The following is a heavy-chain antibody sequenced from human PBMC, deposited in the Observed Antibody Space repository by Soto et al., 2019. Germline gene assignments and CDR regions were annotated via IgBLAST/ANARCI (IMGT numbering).Heavy chain of an antibody. D-gene: IGHD3-10*01. V-gene: IGHV1-69*13. CDR1: GGTFSSYS. CDR2: IIPIFGTA. J-gene: IGHJ5*02. CDR3: ARLPSGSHPFDP. Sequence: SVKVSCKASGGTFSSYSISWVRQAPGQGLEWMGGIIPIFGTANYAQKFQGRVTITADESTSTAYMELSSLRSEDTAVYYCARLPSGSHPFDPWGQGTLVTVSS.